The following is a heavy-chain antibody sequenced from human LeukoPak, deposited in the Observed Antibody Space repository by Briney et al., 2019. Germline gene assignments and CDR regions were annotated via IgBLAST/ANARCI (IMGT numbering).Heavy chain of an antibody. D-gene: IGHD2-2*02. V-gene: IGHV1-2*02. CDR1: VHTFNVYY. CDR2: INPNGGGT. Sequence: ASVNVPRKASVHTFNVYYIHWVRQAPGQGLEWMGWINPNGGGTNYAQEFQGRVTMTRDTSISTDYMELSSRRYDDTAVYYCARAQKAYCSSPSCHTDPWGQGTLVTVSS. CDR3: ARAQKAYCSSPSCHTDP. J-gene: IGHJ5*02.